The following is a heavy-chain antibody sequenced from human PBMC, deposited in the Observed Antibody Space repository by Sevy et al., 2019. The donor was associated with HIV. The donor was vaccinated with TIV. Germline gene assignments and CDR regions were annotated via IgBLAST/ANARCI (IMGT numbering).Heavy chain of an antibody. D-gene: IGHD3-10*01. CDR2: IYYSGST. Sequence: SQTLSLTCTVSGGSISSYYWSWIRQPPGKGLEWIGYIYYSGSTNYNPSLKSRVTISVDTSKNQFSKKLSSVTAADTAVYYCARERRHYYGSGSRMDAFDIWGQGTMVTVSS. CDR1: GGSISSYY. CDR3: ARERRHYYGSGSRMDAFDI. J-gene: IGHJ3*02. V-gene: IGHV4-59*01.